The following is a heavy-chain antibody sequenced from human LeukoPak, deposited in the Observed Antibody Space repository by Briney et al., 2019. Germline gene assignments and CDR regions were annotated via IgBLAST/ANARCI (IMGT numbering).Heavy chain of an antibody. CDR1: GDSIRRYY. Sequence: PSETLCLTCTVSGDSIRRYYWSWIRHPPGKGLEWIGYIYYSGSNNYNPYLTSRVTMAEGQSKKHFLHKLTYVNGARPAGVYCSKYSASHPGYFD. CDR2: IYYSGSN. CDR3: SKYSASHPGYFD. V-gene: IGHV4-59*01. J-gene: IGHJ2*01. D-gene: IGHD4-11*01.